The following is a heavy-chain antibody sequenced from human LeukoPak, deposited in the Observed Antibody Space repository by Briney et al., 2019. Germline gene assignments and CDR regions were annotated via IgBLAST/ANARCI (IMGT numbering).Heavy chain of an antibody. CDR1: GFTFTTHW. J-gene: IGHJ4*02. V-gene: IGHV3-74*01. Sequence: HPGGSLRLSCGASGFTFTTHWIHWVRQAPGKGLVWVSRIKPDGSDTNYADSVKGRFTISRDNAKNTVYLQMNSLRAEDTAVYYCARVYARWDTTSSSHDYWGQGTLVTVSS. CDR2: IKPDGSDT. D-gene: IGHD6-13*01. CDR3: ARVYARWDTTSSSHDY.